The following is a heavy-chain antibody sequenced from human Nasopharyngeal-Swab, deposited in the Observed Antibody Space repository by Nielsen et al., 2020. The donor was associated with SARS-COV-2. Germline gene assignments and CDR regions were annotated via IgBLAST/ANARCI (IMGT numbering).Heavy chain of an antibody. CDR3: ARAGGGYCTNGVCSGYYYGMDV. CDR1: DGSISSYY. J-gene: IGHJ6*02. CDR2: IYASGSS. D-gene: IGHD2-8*01. V-gene: IGHV4-4*07. Sequence: GSLRLSCTVSDGSISSYYWSWIRQSAGKGLEWIGRIYASGSSNYNPSFNSRVTMSVDTSKNQFSLKLSSVTAADTAVYYCARAGGGYCTNGVCSGYYYGMDVWGQGTTVTVSS.